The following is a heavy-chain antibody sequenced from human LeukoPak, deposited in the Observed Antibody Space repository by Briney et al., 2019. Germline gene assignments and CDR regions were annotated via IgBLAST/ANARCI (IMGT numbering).Heavy chain of an antibody. V-gene: IGHV4-34*01. CDR1: GGSFSGYY. Sequence: PSETLSLTCAVYGGSFSGYYWSWIRQPPGKGLEWIGEINHSGSTNYNPSLKSRVTISVDTSKNQFSLKLSSVTAADTAVYYCARASRYYYDSSGSHGDYWGQGTLVTVSS. CDR2: INHSGST. J-gene: IGHJ4*02. CDR3: ARASRYYYDSSGSHGDY. D-gene: IGHD3-22*01.